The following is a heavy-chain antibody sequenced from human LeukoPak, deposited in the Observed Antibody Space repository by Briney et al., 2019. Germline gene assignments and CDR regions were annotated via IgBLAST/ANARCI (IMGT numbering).Heavy chain of an antibody. V-gene: IGHV3-13*01. Sequence: GGSLRLSCAASGFTFIDYDMHWVRQVMGKGLEWISAIGIRGDTHYSGSVKGRFTISRENAESSLYLQMNSLRAEDTAVYYCARGGIQVSGIDEFDYWGQGTLVTVSS. D-gene: IGHD6-19*01. CDR2: IGIRGDT. CDR1: GFTFIDYD. J-gene: IGHJ4*02. CDR3: ARGGIQVSGIDEFDY.